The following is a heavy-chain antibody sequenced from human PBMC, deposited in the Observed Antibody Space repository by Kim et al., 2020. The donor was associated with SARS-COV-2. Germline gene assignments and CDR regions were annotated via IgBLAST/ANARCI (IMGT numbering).Heavy chain of an antibody. Sequence: SETLSLTCTVSGGSSSHYYWTWIRQSPGRGLEWMGYIFYNVMTKYNPSLKSRVTISIDTSKNQFSLNLSSVTAADTAVYFCARGHRSGGVLREWGQGALVSVSS. CDR1: GGSSSHYY. V-gene: IGHV4-59*13. D-gene: IGHD6-19*01. J-gene: IGHJ4*02. CDR2: IFYNVMT. CDR3: ARGHRSGGVLRE.